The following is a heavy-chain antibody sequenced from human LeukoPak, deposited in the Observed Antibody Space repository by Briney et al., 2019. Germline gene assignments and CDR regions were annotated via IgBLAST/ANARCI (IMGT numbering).Heavy chain of an antibody. Sequence: SETLSLTCTVSGGSISSGSYYWSWIRQPAGKGLEWIGHIYTSGSTNYNPSLKSRVTISVDTSKNQFSLKLSSVTATDTAVYYCARGGPYCSGGGCYSRTSNWFDPWGQGTLVTVSS. CDR2: IYTSGST. J-gene: IGHJ5*02. V-gene: IGHV4-61*09. CDR1: GGSISSGSYY. CDR3: ARGGPYCSGGGCYSRTSNWFDP. D-gene: IGHD2-15*01.